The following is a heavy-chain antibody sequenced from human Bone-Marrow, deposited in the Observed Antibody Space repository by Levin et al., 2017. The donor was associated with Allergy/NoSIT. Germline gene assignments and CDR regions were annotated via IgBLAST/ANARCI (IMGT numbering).Heavy chain of an antibody. D-gene: IGHD6-19*01. V-gene: IGHV5-51*01. Sequence: WGSLRLSCKGSGYSCSTSWIGWVRQMPGKGLEWMGIIYPADFDTRYSQTSQGQVTLSVDKSINTAYLQWSSLKASDTAMYYCAKLGGYGSGWYSFDDWGQGTLVTVSS. CDR2: IYPADFDT. CDR3: AKLGGYGSGWYSFDD. J-gene: IGHJ4*02. CDR1: GYSCSTSW.